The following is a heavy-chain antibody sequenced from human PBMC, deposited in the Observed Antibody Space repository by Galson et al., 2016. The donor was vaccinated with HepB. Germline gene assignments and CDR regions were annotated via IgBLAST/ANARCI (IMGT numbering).Heavy chain of an antibody. CDR1: GYTFTYYA. D-gene: IGHD3-22*01. Sequence: SVKVSCKASGYTFTYYAIHWVRQAPGQRLEWMGWINAGNGNTESSQKFQGRVTITRDTSASTAYMELSNLRSQDTAVYYCARPHYYYDTRGSPGYFFDYWGQGTLVTVSS. V-gene: IGHV1-3*01. CDR3: ARPHYYYDTRGSPGYFFDY. CDR2: INAGNGNT. J-gene: IGHJ4*02.